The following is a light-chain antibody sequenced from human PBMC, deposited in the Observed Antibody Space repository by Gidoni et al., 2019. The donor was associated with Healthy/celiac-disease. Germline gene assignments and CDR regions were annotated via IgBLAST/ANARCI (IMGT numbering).Light chain of an antibody. CDR2: WAS. V-gene: IGKV4-1*01. CDR1: QSVLYSSNNKNY. Sequence: DIVMTQSPDSLAGSLGERATSNCKSSQSVLYSSNNKNYLAGYQQKPGQPPKLLIYWASTRESGVPDRFSGRGSGTDFTLTISSLQAEDVAVYYCQQYSSTPLTFXGXTKVEIK. J-gene: IGKJ4*01. CDR3: QQYSSTPLT.